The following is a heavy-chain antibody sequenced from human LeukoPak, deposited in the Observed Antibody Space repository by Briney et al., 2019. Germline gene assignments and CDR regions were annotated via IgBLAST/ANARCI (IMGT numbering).Heavy chain of an antibody. V-gene: IGHV3-74*01. J-gene: IGHJ4*02. CDR1: GFTFSNYW. D-gene: IGHD3-10*01. CDR2: INSDESST. CDR3: AREAFRFGEHFFDY. Sequence: GGSLRLSCAASGFTFSNYWMHWVRQAPGKGLVWVSRINSDESSTTYADSVRGRFSISRDNAKNTLYLQMNSLRAEDTAVYYCAREAFRFGEHFFDYWGQGTLVTVSS.